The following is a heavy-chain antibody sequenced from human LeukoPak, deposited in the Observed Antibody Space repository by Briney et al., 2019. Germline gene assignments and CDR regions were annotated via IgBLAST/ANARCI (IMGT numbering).Heavy chain of an antibody. CDR3: VSFYETY. Sequence: GGSLRLSCAASGNYWMHWVRQAPGKGLVWVSHINSDGSWTSYADSVKGRFTISKDNAKNRVYLQMNSLRAEDTAVYYCVSFYETYWGRGTLVTVSS. D-gene: IGHD2/OR15-2a*01. V-gene: IGHV3-74*01. CDR1: GNYW. J-gene: IGHJ4*02. CDR2: INSDGSWT.